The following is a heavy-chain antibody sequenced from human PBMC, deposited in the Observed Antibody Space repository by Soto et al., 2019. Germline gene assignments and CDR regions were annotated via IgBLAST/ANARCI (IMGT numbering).Heavy chain of an antibody. CDR1: GYTLINYY. J-gene: IGHJ4*02. Sequence: QVQLVQSGAEVKKPGASVKLSCKASGYTLINYYIHWVRQAPGQGLEWMGIFNPTSGSTNYAQKFQGRVTLTMDTSTRTVYMELSSLRFDDTAVDYCARDLAAGDYWGQGTLVTVSS. CDR2: FNPTSGST. D-gene: IGHD6-13*01. CDR3: ARDLAAGDY. V-gene: IGHV1-46*01.